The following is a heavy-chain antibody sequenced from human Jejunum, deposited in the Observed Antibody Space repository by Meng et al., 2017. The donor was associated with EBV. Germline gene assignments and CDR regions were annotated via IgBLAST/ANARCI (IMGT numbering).Heavy chain of an antibody. CDR1: GIAFSTSS. V-gene: IGHV3-21*01. CDR3: AKGGYDSSWSYLDY. J-gene: IGHJ4*02. CDR2: ISSDSNHM. D-gene: IGHD6-13*01. Sequence: GRLGGYGGGLGKPGGSLRLSCSTSGIAFSTSSMNWVRQAPGKGLEWVSSISSDSNHMYYADSIKGRFTISRDNAKNSLYLQMNSLRDEDTAVYYCAKGGYDSSWSYLDYWGQGTLVTVSS.